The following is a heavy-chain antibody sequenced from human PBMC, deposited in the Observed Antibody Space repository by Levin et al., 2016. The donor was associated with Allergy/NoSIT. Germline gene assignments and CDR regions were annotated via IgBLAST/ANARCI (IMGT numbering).Heavy chain of an antibody. D-gene: IGHD4-17*01. J-gene: IGHJ4*02. V-gene: IGHV3-21*01. CDR1: GFTFSSYS. Sequence: GESLKISCAASGFTFSSYSMNWVRQAPGKGLEWVSSISSSSSYIYYADSVKGRFTISRDNAKNSLYLQMNSLRAEDTAVYYCARDGGTTVTNDYWGQGTLVTVSS. CDR2: ISSSSSYI. CDR3: ARDGGTTVTNDY.